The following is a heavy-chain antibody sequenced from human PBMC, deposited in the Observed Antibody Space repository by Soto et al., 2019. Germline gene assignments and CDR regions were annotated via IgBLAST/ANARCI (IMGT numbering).Heavy chain of an antibody. J-gene: IGHJ6*02. D-gene: IGHD5-12*01. Sequence: SETLSLTCTVSGGSISSGDYYWRWLRQPPGKGLEWIGYIYYSGSTYYNPSLKSRVTISVDTSKNQFSLKLSSVTAADTAVYYWARVAPSTSIVAAIKRYYYYYYMDVWGQGTTVTVSS. CDR3: ARVAPSTSIVAAIKRYYYYYYMDV. CDR1: GGSISSGDYY. V-gene: IGHV4-30-4*01. CDR2: IYYSGST.